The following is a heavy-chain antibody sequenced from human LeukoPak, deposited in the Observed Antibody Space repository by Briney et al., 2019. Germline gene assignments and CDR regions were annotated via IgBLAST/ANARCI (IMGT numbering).Heavy chain of an antibody. CDR2: INSDGSST. D-gene: IGHD6-19*01. CDR3: ARPPYSTGSFDL. Sequence: PGGSPRLSCAASGFTFSSYWMHWVRQAPGKGLVWVSRINSDGSSTNYADSVKGRFTISRDNAKNALYLQMNSLRAEDTAVYYCARPPYSTGSFDLWGRGTLVTVSS. V-gene: IGHV3-74*01. CDR1: GFTFSSYW. J-gene: IGHJ2*01.